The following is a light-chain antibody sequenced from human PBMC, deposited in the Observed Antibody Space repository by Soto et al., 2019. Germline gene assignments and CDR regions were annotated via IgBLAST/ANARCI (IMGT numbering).Light chain of an antibody. J-gene: IGKJ4*01. V-gene: IGKV3D-20*02. CDR2: ATS. Sequence: EIVLTQSPGTLSLSPGERATLSCRASQSVSSTFFAWYQQKPGQAPRLLLYATSTRAAGFPDRFSGSGSGTDFTLTISSLQPEDFATYFCQQSYNKYTFGGGTRVEI. CDR1: QSVSSTF. CDR3: QQSYNKYT.